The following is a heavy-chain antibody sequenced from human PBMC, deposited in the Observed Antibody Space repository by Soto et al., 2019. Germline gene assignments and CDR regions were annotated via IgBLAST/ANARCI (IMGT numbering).Heavy chain of an antibody. Sequence: EVKLVESGGGLVTPGGSLRLSCAASGFTFSNAWMNWVRQAPGKGLEWVGPIKMKSEGATRHYAAPVNGRFTISRDDSKSTLYLQMSSLKTEDTAVYYCTTLGSHYYYHNFDVWGQGTTVTVSS. CDR1: GFTFSNAW. J-gene: IGHJ6*02. CDR3: TTLGSHYYYHNFDV. CDR2: IKMKSEGATR. V-gene: IGHV3-15*07.